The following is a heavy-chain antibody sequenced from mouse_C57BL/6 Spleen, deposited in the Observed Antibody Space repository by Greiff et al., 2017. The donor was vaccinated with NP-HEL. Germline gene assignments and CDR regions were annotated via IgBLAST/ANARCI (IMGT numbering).Heavy chain of an antibody. CDR3: ARQNSNYVAMDY. CDR1: GFTFSSYG. J-gene: IGHJ4*01. D-gene: IGHD2-5*01. Sequence: EVKLEESGGDLVKPGGSLKLSCAASGFTFSSYGMSWVRQTPDKRLEWVATISSGGSYTYYPDSVKGRFTISRDNAKNTLYLQMSSLKSEDTAMYYCARQNSNYVAMDYWGQGTSVTVSS. V-gene: IGHV5-6*02. CDR2: ISSGGSYT.